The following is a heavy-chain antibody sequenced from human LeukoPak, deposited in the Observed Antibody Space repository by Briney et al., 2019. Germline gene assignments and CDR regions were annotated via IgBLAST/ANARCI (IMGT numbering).Heavy chain of an antibody. D-gene: IGHD1-26*01. J-gene: IGHJ4*02. CDR1: GGSFSGHR. CDR2: INHSGST. CDR3: ARVRGSDHFDY. V-gene: IGHV4-34*01. Sequence: SETLSLTCAVYGGSFSGHRWTWIRQPPGKGLEWIGEINHSGSTNSNPSLKSRVTISVDTSKNQFSLKLTSVTAADTAVYYCARVRGSDHFDYWGQGTLVTVSS.